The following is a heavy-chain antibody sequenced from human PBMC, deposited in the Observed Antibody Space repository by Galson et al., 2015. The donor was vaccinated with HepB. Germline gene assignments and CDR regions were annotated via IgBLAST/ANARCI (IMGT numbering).Heavy chain of an antibody. J-gene: IGHJ2*01. CDR1: GGSISSSNW. CDR3: ARDKIAAANGWDWYSDL. CDR2: IYHSGST. Sequence: SETLSLTCAVSGGSISSSNWWSWVRQPPGKGLEWIGEIYHSGSTNYNPSLKSRVTISVDKSKNQFSLKLSSVTAADTAVYYCARDKIAAANGWDWYSDLWGRGTLVTVSS. V-gene: IGHV4-4*02. D-gene: IGHD6-13*01.